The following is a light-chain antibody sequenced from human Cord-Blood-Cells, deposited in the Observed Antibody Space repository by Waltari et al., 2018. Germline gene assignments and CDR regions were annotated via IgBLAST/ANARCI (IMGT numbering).Light chain of an antibody. CDR3: SSYAGSNNLV. Sequence: QSALTQPPSASGSPGQSVTISCPGTSSDVGGYNYVSWYQPHPAKAPKLMIYEVSKRPSGVPDRFSGSKSGNTASLTVSGLQAEDEADYYCSSYAGSNNLVFGGGTKLTVL. V-gene: IGLV2-8*01. CDR2: EVS. J-gene: IGLJ3*02. CDR1: SSDVGGYNY.